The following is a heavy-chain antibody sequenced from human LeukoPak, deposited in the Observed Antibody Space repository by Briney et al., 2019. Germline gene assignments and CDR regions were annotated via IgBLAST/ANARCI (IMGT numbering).Heavy chain of an antibody. CDR3: ASRNWDYYGSGSYYPLDAFDI. J-gene: IGHJ3*02. CDR1: GGSISSYY. Sequence: SETLSLTCTVSGGSISSYYWSWIRQPPGKGLEWIGYIYYSGSTNYNPSLKSRVTISVDTSKNQFSLKLSSVTAADTAVYYCASRNWDYYGSGSYYPLDAFDIWGQGTMVTVSS. D-gene: IGHD3-10*01. V-gene: IGHV4-59*13. CDR2: IYYSGST.